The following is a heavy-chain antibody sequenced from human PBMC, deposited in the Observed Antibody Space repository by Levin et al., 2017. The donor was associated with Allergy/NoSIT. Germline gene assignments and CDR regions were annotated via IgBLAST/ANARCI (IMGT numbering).Heavy chain of an antibody. J-gene: IGHJ4*02. CDR2: IYYSGST. V-gene: IGHV4-39*01. D-gene: IGHD3-9*01. CDR1: GGSISSSSYY. Sequence: SQTLSLTCTVSGGSISSSSYYWGWIRQPPGKGLEWIGSIYYSGSTYYNPSLKSRVTISVDTSKNQFSLKLSSVTAADTAVYYCARHRSDDILTFDYWGQGTLVTVSS. CDR3: ARHRSDDILTFDY.